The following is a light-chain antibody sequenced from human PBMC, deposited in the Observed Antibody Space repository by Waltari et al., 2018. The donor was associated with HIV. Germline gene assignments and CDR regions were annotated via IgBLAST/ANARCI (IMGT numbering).Light chain of an antibody. CDR1: SSTIGAGYD. J-gene: IGLJ2*01. CDR3: QYYDGTLSGVV. V-gene: IGLV1-40*01. Sequence: QSVLTQPPSVSGAPGQRVTISCTGSSSTIGAGYDVHWYQHLPGTAPTLLIYRNNNRPSGVPDRFSGSKSGTSAARARTGLQPEDEDHYYCQYYDGTLSGVVFGGGTKLTVL. CDR2: RNN.